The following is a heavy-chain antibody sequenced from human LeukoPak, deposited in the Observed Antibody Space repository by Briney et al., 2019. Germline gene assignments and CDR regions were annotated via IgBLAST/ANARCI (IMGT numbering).Heavy chain of an antibody. CDR3: ARERWLHLEDY. CDR2: IYTSGST. V-gene: IGHV4-61*02. Sequence: SQTLCLTCTVSGGSISSGSYYWSWIRQPAGKGLEWIGRIYTSGSTNYNPSLKSRVTISVDTSKNQFSLKLSSVTAADTAVYYCARERWLHLEDYWGQGTLVTVSS. CDR1: GGSISSGSYY. D-gene: IGHD5-24*01. J-gene: IGHJ4*02.